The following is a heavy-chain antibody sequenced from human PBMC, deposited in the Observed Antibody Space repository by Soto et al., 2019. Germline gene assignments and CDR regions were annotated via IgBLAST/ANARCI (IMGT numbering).Heavy chain of an antibody. Sequence: PGESLKISCKASGYIIKNYWIGWVRQMPGQGLEWMGIIFPDDSDTRYSPSFQGHGTISVDKSISTAYVQWSSLKASDSAIYYCFRGGVTSRTFDYWGQGTLVTVS. CDR3: FRGGVTSRTFDY. CDR2: IFPDDSDT. D-gene: IGHD3-16*01. CDR1: GYIIKNYW. V-gene: IGHV5-51*01. J-gene: IGHJ4*02.